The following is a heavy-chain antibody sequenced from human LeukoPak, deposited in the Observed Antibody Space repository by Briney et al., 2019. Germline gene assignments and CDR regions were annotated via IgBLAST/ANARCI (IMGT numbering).Heavy chain of an antibody. J-gene: IGHJ3*02. Sequence: GGSLRLSCAASGFTFSSYAMSWVRQAPGKGLEWVSAISGSGGSTYYADSVKGRFTISRDNSKNTLYLQMNSLRAEDTAVYYCTTTFDRHYYDHSYVRGGIWGQGTLVTVSS. CDR3: TTTFDRHYYDHSYVRGGI. V-gene: IGHV3-23*01. CDR2: ISGSGGST. CDR1: GFTFSSYA. D-gene: IGHD3-22*01.